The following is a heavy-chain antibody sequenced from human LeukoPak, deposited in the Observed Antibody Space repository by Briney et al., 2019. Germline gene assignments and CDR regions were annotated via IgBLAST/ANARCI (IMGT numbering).Heavy chain of an antibody. D-gene: IGHD3-22*01. CDR3: RGDPDYDDSSGYVDG. V-gene: IGHV3-33*01. CDR1: GFTFSSYG. Sequence: PGRSLRLSCAASGFTFSSYGMHWVRQAPGKGLEWVADIWYDGSNKYYADSVKGRFTISRDNSKNTLYLKRNSRKAEERALYYCRGDPDYDDSSGYVDGWGQATLVTASS. CDR2: IWYDGSNK. J-gene: IGHJ4*02.